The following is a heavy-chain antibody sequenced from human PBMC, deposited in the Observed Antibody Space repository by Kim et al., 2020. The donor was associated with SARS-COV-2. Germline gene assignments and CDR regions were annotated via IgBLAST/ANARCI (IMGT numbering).Heavy chain of an antibody. D-gene: IGHD3-16*01. CDR1: GFTFSSYG. CDR2: ISYDGSNK. Sequence: GGSLRLSCAASGFTFSSYGMHWVRQAPGKGLEWVAVISYDGSNKYYADSVKGRFTISRDNSKNTLYLQMNSLRAEDTAVYYCAKEGSPWGGYYFDYWGQGTLVTVSS. V-gene: IGHV3-30*18. CDR3: AKEGSPWGGYYFDY. J-gene: IGHJ4*02.